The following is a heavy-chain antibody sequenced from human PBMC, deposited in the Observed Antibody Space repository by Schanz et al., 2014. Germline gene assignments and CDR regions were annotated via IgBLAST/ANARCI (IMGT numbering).Heavy chain of an antibody. CDR3: AKGRSGELSDFDI. CDR2: ISGSGGST. Sequence: EVQLLESGGGLVQPGGSLRLSCATSGFSFSSYAINWVRQAPGKGLEWVSGISGSGGSTYYADSVKGRFTISRDNSKNTLYLQMNSRRTEDTAVYYCAKGRSGELSDFDIGGQGTMVTVSA. J-gene: IGHJ3*02. V-gene: IGHV3-23*01. CDR1: GFSFSSYA. D-gene: IGHD3-10*01.